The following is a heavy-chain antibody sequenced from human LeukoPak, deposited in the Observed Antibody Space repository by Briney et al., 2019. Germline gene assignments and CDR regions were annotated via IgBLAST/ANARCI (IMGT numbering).Heavy chain of an antibody. V-gene: IGHV3-74*01. CDR2: INPDGRTR. Sequence: PGGSLRLSCAASGFTFSSYDMHWVRQGPGKGLVWVSRINPDGRTRGYADSVKGRFTISRDIAKNTVYLQMSSLGAEDTAVYYCVRDKTTVTTFDYWGQGTLVTVSS. J-gene: IGHJ4*02. D-gene: IGHD4-17*01. CDR3: VRDKTTVTTFDY. CDR1: GFTFSSYD.